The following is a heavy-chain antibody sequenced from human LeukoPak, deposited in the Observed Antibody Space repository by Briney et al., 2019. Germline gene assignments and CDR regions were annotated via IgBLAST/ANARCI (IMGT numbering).Heavy chain of an antibody. Sequence: GGSLRLSCAASGFTFSSCAMSWVRQAPGKGLEWVSAISGSGGHPYYADSVKGRFTISRDNSKNTLYLQMNSLRAEDTAVYYCARHPEPGYCSSTSCHESYFDYWGQGTLVTVSS. V-gene: IGHV3-23*01. CDR1: GFTFSSCA. D-gene: IGHD2-2*01. CDR3: ARHPEPGYCSSTSCHESYFDY. J-gene: IGHJ4*02. CDR2: ISGSGGHP.